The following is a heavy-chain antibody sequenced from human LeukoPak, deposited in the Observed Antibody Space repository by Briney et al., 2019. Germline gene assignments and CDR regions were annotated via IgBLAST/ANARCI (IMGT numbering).Heavy chain of an antibody. Sequence: GGSLRLSCAASGFTFSNAWMNWVRQAPGKGLEWVGRIKSKTDGGTTDYAAPVKGRFTISRDDSKNTLYLQMNSLRAEDTAVYYCARRGPSGYHDYWGQGTLVTVSS. CDR1: GFTFSNAW. CDR2: IKSKTDGGTT. V-gene: IGHV3-15*07. J-gene: IGHJ4*02. D-gene: IGHD3-22*01. CDR3: ARRGPSGYHDY.